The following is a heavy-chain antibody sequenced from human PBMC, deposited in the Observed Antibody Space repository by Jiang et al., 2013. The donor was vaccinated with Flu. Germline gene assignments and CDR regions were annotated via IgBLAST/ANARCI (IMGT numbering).Heavy chain of an antibody. J-gene: IGHJ4*02. Sequence: GPGLVKPSETLSLTCTVSGGSISSRSYYWGWIRQPPGKGLEWIGSIYYSGSTYYNPSLKSRVTISVDTSKNQFSLKLSSVTAADTAVYYCARRAYYYDSSDYFSFAYWGQGILVTVSS. CDR3: ARRAYYYDSSDYFSFAY. D-gene: IGHD3-22*01. CDR1: GGSISSRSYY. V-gene: IGHV4-39*07. CDR2: IYYSGST.